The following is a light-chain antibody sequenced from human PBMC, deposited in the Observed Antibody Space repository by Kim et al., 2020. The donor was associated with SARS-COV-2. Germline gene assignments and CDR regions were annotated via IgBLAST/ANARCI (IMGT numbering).Light chain of an antibody. Sequence: IVITQSPATLSVSPGDRATLSCRASQSVDRNVAWYQQKPGQAPRLLIYGASTRATGIPARFSGGGSGTEYTLTISSLQSEDFAFYYCQQYNDWPPLTFGGGTKVEIK. J-gene: IGKJ4*01. CDR1: QSVDRN. CDR2: GAS. V-gene: IGKV3D-15*01. CDR3: QQYNDWPPLT.